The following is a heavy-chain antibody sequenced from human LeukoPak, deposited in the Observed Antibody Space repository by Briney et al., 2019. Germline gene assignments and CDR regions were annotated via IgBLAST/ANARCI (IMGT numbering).Heavy chain of an antibody. CDR1: GGSFSGYY. CDR2: INHSGST. CDR3: ARSILLWFGELLAWFDP. V-gene: IGHV4-34*01. J-gene: IGHJ5*02. Sequence: SETLSLTCAVYGGSFSGYYWSWIRQPPGKGLEWIGEINHSGSTNYNPSLKSRVTISVDTSKNQFSLKLSSVTAADTAVYYCARSILLWFGELLAWFDPWGQGTLVTVSS. D-gene: IGHD3-10*01.